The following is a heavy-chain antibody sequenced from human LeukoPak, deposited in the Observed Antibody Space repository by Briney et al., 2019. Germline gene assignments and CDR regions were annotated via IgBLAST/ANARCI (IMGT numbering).Heavy chain of an antibody. CDR3: ASDNYYGSGRVYYFDY. CDR1: GVSISSNNW. J-gene: IGHJ4*02. Sequence: SGTLSLTCAVSGVSISSNNWWSWVRQPPGKGLEWIGEIYHSGSTNYNPSLKSRVTISIDKSKNQFSLKLSSVTAADTAVHYCASDNYYGSGRVYYFDYWGQGTLVTVSS. D-gene: IGHD3-10*01. V-gene: IGHV4-4*02. CDR2: IYHSGST.